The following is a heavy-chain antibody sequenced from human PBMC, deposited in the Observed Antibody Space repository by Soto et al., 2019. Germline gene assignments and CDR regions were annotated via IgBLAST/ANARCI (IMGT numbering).Heavy chain of an antibody. J-gene: IGHJ4*02. D-gene: IGHD6-6*01. CDR2: IYYSGST. CDR1: GGSISSGGYY. V-gene: IGHV4-31*03. Sequence: NPSETLSLTCTVSGGSISSGGYYWSWIRQHPGKGLEWIGYIYYSGSTYYNPSLKSRVTISVDTSKNQFSLKLSSVTAADTAVYYCARSYSSSYYFDYWGQGTLVTVS. CDR3: ARSYSSSYYFDY.